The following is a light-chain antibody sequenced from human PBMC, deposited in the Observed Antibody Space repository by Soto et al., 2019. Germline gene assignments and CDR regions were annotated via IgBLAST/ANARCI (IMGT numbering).Light chain of an antibody. J-gene: IGKJ3*01. V-gene: IGKV1-33*01. Sequence: DIQMTQSPSSLSASVGDTVTIPCQASEGIKSDLNWFQQTSGKAPRLLVYDASNLEPGVTSRFSGSGSGTDFTLTIRGLQPEDAATYYCQQYNNYPFTFRPGTKV. CDR1: EGIKSD. CDR3: QQYNNYPFT. CDR2: DAS.